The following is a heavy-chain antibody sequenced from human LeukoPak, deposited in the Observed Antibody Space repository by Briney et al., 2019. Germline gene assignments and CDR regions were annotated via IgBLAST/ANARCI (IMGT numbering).Heavy chain of an antibody. CDR3: AFRSSSIVGATGGHAFDI. J-gene: IGHJ3*02. CDR1: GFTFNTYT. Sequence: PGGSLRLSCTASGFTFNTYTMNWVRQAPGKGLEWVSSISSSSSYIYYSDSVKGRFTISRHNAKNTLYLQMNSLRAEDTAVYYCAFRSSSIVGATGGHAFDIWGQGTMVTVSS. V-gene: IGHV3-21*01. CDR2: ISSSSSYI. D-gene: IGHD1-26*01.